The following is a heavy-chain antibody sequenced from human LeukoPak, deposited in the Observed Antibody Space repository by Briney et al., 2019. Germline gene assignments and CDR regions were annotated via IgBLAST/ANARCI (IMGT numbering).Heavy chain of an antibody. CDR2: IWYDGSNK. Sequence: GSLILSCAASGFTFSSYGMHWVRQAPDKGLEWVAIIWYDGSNKFYADSLKGRFTISRDNSKNTLYLQMNSLRAEDTAVYYCARDDTVYFDYWGQGTLVTVSS. V-gene: IGHV3-33*01. CDR1: GFTFSSYG. D-gene: IGHD2-2*02. CDR3: ARDDTVYFDY. J-gene: IGHJ4*02.